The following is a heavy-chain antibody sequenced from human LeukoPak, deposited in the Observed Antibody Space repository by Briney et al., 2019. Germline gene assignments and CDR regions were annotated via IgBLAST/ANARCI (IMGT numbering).Heavy chain of an antibody. V-gene: IGHV4-61*02. CDR3: ASGGVVPATYYYYYYMDV. CDR1: GGSISSGSYY. Sequence: SETLSPTCTVSGGSISSGSYYWSWIRQPAGKGLEWIGRIYTSGGTNYNPSLKSRVTISVDTSKNQFSLKPSSVTAADTAVYYCASGGVVPATYYYYYYMDVWGKGTTVTVSS. D-gene: IGHD2-2*01. J-gene: IGHJ6*03. CDR2: IYTSGGT.